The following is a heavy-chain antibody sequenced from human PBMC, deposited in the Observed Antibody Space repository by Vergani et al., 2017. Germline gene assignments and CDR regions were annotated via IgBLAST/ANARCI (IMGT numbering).Heavy chain of an antibody. V-gene: IGHV5-51*01. Sequence: EVQLVQSGAEVKKPGESLKISCKGSGYSFTSYWIGWVRQMPRNRLVCLGVIYPGDSAPSYSPAFQGQVTISADKSISTADLQWSSPKASDTAMYYCARHLVAGGSYRDYYYYYGMDVWGQGTTVTVSS. CDR2: IYPGDSAP. CDR3: ARHLVAGGSYRDYYYYYGMDV. D-gene: IGHD3-10*01. J-gene: IGHJ6*02. CDR1: GYSFTSYW.